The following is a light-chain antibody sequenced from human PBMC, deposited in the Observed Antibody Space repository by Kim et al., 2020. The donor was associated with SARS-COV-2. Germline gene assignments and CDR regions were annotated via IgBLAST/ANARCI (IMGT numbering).Light chain of an antibody. CDR2: ATT. J-gene: IGLJ3*02. Sequence: QRVTLSCTGSSSNVGAGFDVHWYQHLPGTAPQLLIFATTSRPSGVPDRFSASKSGTSASLAITGLQPEDEADYYCQSFDSSLSGWVFGGGTQLTVL. CDR3: QSFDSSLSGWV. CDR1: SSNVGAGFD. V-gene: IGLV1-40*01.